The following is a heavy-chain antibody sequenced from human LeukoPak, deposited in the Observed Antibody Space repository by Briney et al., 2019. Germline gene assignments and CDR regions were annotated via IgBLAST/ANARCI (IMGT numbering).Heavy chain of an antibody. D-gene: IGHD3-10*01. V-gene: IGHV3-11*04. CDR3: ARDHVVPGLVFDH. CDR2: IGLGGSTI. J-gene: IGHJ4*02. Sequence: PGGSLRLSCASSGFTFSDHHMSWIRQGPGKGLEWVSKIGLGGSTIEYAESVKGRFTISRDDAKKSLYLQMSGLRAEDTAVYYCARDHVVPGLVFDHWGQGTRVSVSS. CDR1: GFTFSDHH.